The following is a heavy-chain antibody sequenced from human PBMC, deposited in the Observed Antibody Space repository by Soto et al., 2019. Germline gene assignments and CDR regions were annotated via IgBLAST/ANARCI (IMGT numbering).Heavy chain of an antibody. J-gene: IGHJ4*02. Sequence: EVQLVESGGGLVKPGESLRLSCAESGFTFSGYSMNWVRQAPGKGLEWVSSISTNSDYIYYADSVKGRFTTSRDNAKNALFLQMTGLRVEDAAVYYCARATRGGYKEGFDYWGQGTLVTVSS. CDR3: ARATRGGYKEGFDY. V-gene: IGHV3-21*01. CDR2: ISTNSDYI. CDR1: GFTFSGYS. D-gene: IGHD5-12*01.